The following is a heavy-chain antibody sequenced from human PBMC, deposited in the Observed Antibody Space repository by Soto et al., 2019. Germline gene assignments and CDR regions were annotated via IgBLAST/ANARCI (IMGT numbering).Heavy chain of an antibody. CDR2: ISAYNGNT. D-gene: IGHD5-18*01. Sequence: GASVKVSCKAPGYTFTSYGISWVRQAPGQGLEWMGWISAYNGNTNYAQKLQGRVTMTTDTSTSTAYMELRSLRSDDTAVYYCARVEWIQLWFVGNWFDPWGQGTLVTVSS. J-gene: IGHJ5*02. V-gene: IGHV1-18*01. CDR3: ARVEWIQLWFVGNWFDP. CDR1: GYTFTSYG.